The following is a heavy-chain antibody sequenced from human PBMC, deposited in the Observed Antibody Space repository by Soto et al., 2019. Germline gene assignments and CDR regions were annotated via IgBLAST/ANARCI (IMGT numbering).Heavy chain of an antibody. CDR3: ARHKASAAAGTYYFDY. J-gene: IGHJ4*02. D-gene: IGHD6-13*01. V-gene: IGHV4-39*01. Sequence: SETLSLTCTVSGGSIISSSYYWGLIRQPPGKGLEWIGSIYYSGSTYYNPSLKSRVTISVDTSKNQFSLKLSSVTAADTAVYYCARHKASAAAGTYYFDYWGQGTLVTVSS. CDR1: GGSIISSSYY. CDR2: IYYSGST.